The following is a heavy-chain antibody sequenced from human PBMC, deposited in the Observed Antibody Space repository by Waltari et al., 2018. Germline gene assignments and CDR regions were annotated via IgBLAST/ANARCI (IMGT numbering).Heavy chain of an antibody. CDR2: IYTSGST. D-gene: IGHD6-13*01. V-gene: IGHV4-4*07. J-gene: IGHJ2*01. CDR1: GGSISSYY. CDR3: ARGGGSSWWEWYFDL. Sequence: QVQLQESGPGLVKPSETLSLTCAVSGGSISSYYWTWIRQPAGKGLEWIGRIYTSGSTNYNPSLKSRVTMSVDTSKNQFSLKLSSVTAADTAVYYCARGGGSSWWEWYFDLWGRGTLVTVSP.